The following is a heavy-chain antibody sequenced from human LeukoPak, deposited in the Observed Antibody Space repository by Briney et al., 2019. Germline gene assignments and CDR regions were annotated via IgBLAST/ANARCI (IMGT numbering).Heavy chain of an antibody. Sequence: GGSLRLSCAASGFTFSVYAMSWVRQAPGKGLEWVSAISGSGGSTYYADSVKGRFTISRDNSKNTLYLQMNSLKIEDTALYYCARAALDSSGYYVFDYWGQGTLVTVSS. CDR2: ISGSGGST. D-gene: IGHD3-22*01. CDR3: ARAALDSSGYYVFDY. V-gene: IGHV3-23*01. J-gene: IGHJ4*02. CDR1: GFTFSVYA.